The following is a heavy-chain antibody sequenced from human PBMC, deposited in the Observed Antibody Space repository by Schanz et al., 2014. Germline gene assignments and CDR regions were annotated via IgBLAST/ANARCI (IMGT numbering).Heavy chain of an antibody. D-gene: IGHD3-3*01. CDR2: INPYDDTI. V-gene: IGHV1-46*01. J-gene: IGHJ3*02. Sequence: QLMQSGSEVRKPGASVKVSCKASNYIFTKYYIHCVRQAPGQGLEWMGLINPYDDTIDYAKKFQGRLTMTRDTSTTTVYMELSSLRSDDTAMYYCVTEKRMESGTWAKAFDIWGQGTWVTVSS. CDR1: NYIFTKYY. CDR3: VTEKRMESGTWAKAFDI.